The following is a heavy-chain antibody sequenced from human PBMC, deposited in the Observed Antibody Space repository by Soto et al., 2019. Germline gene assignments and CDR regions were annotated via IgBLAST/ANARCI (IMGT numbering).Heavy chain of an antibody. V-gene: IGHV4-61*01. CDR3: SRAPDY. CDR1: GGSVSSGSYY. Sequence: SETLSLTCTVSGGSVSSGSYYWSWIRQPPGKGLEWIGYIYYSGSTNYNPSLKSRVTISVDTSKNQFSLKLSSVTAADTAVYYCSRAPDYWGQGTLVTVSS. J-gene: IGHJ4*02. CDR2: IYYSGST.